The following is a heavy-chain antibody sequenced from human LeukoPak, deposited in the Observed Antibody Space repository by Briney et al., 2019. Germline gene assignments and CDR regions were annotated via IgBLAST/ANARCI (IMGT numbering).Heavy chain of an antibody. D-gene: IGHD5-12*01. V-gene: IGHV3-7*01. CDR3: ARDLAGYAD. CDR2: IKTDGSAE. Sequence: GDSLRLSCVASGFTFRTYWMSWLRQPPGKGPEWVANIKTDGSAEWYADSVRGRFSISRDNAKNSLFLQMNRLRAEDTAVYYCARDLAGYADWGQGTLVTVSS. J-gene: IGHJ4*02. CDR1: GFTFRTYW.